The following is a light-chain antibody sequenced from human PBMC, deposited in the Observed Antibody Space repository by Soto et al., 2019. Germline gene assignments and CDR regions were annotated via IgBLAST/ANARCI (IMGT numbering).Light chain of an antibody. CDR3: QHYSDWPPTWT. J-gene: IGKJ1*01. CDR2: GAS. V-gene: IGKV3-15*01. Sequence: EIVMTQSPATLSVSPGERATLSCRASQSVSDNLAWYKQTSGQAPRLLIYGASSRATGIPARFSGGGSGTEFTLSISGLQSEDYAVYYCQHYSDWPPTWTFGQGTKVDIK. CDR1: QSVSDN.